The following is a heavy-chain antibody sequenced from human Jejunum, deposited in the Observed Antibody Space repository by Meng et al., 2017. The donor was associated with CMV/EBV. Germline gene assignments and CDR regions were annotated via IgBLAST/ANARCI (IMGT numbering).Heavy chain of an antibody. D-gene: IGHD3-16*01. J-gene: IGHJ4*02. CDR3: ARDQGGCTWGSCFYRY. V-gene: IGHV3-11*05. CDR2: ITTSSTYR. Sequence: HAQVVEAGGGLVMTGGSPSISCSCAGFTYSDYYLCWVRQGPGKGLEWVSYITTSSTYRSYADSVKGRCTISRDDAKNSFYLQMNSLRVEDTAVYYCARDQGGCTWGSCFYRYWGQGTLVTVSS. CDR1: GFTYSDYY.